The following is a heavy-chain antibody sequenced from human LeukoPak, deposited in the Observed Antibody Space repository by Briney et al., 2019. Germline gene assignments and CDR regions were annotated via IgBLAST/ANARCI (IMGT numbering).Heavy chain of an antibody. V-gene: IGHV3-7*01. J-gene: IGHJ6*03. CDR2: IKQDGSEK. CDR1: GFTFSSYW. D-gene: IGHD2-8*01. Sequence: PGGSLRLSCAASGFTFSSYWMSWVRQAPGKGLEWVANIKQDGSEKYYVDSVKGRFTISRDNAKKSLYLQMNNLRDEDTAVYYCARGEMVYAILNYYYYMDVWGKGTTVTVSS. CDR3: ARGEMVYAILNYYYYMDV.